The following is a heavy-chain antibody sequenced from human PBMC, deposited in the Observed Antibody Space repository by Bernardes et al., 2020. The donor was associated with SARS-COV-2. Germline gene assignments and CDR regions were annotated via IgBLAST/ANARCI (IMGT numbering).Heavy chain of an antibody. CDR2: INHSGSA. Sequence: SETLSLTCAVYGGSFSGYYWSWIRQPPGKGLEWIGEINHSGSANYNPSLKSRVTISVDTSKNQFSLKLTSVTAADTAVYYCARANYGDLKGDYFYYGLDVWGHGTTVTVSS. CDR3: ARANYGDLKGDYFYYGLDV. CDR1: GGSFSGYY. D-gene: IGHD4-17*01. J-gene: IGHJ6*02. V-gene: IGHV4-34*01.